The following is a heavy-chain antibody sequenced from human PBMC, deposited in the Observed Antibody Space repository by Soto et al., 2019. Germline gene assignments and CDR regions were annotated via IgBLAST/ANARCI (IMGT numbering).Heavy chain of an antibody. V-gene: IGHV4-4*02. D-gene: IGHD1-20*01. CDR1: GDSISSSAW. Sequence: QVQLQESGPGLVKPSGTLSLTCAVSGDSISSSAWWTWVRQPPGKGLEWIGEIHHSGGPNYNPPLKSRVTISIDKPKNQFSLKLSPVTAADTAVYYCARDYAGITGTTLVWGQGLLVTVSS. CDR2: IHHSGGP. J-gene: IGHJ4*02. CDR3: ARDYAGITGTTLV.